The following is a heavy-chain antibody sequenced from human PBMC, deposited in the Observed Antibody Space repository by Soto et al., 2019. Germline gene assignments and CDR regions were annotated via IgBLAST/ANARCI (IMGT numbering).Heavy chain of an antibody. J-gene: IGHJ6*03. CDR1: GGSFSGYY. V-gene: IGHV4-34*01. D-gene: IGHD3-3*01. CDR2: INHSGST. Sequence: SETLSLTCAVYGGSFSGYYWSWIRQPPGKGLELIGEINHSGSTNYNPSLKSRVTISVDTSKNQFSLKLSSVTAADTAVYYCARGGGVRYDFWSGMGSYYMDVWGNGTTVTVSS. CDR3: ARGGGVRYDFWSGMGSYYMDV.